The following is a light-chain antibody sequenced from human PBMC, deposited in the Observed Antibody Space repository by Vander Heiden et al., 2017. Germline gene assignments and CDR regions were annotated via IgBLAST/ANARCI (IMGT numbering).Light chain of an antibody. CDR2: AAS. CDR1: QSISSY. CDR3: QQSYSNHLLT. J-gene: IGKJ3*01. Sequence: DIQMTQSPSSLSASVGDRVTITCRASQSISSYLNWYQQKPGKAPKLLIYAASSLQRGVPSRFSGSGYGTDFTLTISSRQPEDFAAYYCQQSYSNHLLTFGHGTKVDIK. V-gene: IGKV1-39*01.